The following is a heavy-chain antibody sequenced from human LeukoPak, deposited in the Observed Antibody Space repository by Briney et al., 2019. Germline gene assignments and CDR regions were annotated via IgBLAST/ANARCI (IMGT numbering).Heavy chain of an antibody. Sequence: GGSLRLSCAASGFTFSSYGMHWVRQAPGKGLEWVAFIRYDGSNKYYADSVKGRFTISRDNSKNTLYLQMNSLRFEDTAVYYCAKGDSGSYSGVVDYWGQGTLVTVSS. D-gene: IGHD1-26*01. J-gene: IGHJ4*02. CDR2: IRYDGSNK. CDR3: AKGDSGSYSGVVDY. V-gene: IGHV3-30*02. CDR1: GFTFSSYG.